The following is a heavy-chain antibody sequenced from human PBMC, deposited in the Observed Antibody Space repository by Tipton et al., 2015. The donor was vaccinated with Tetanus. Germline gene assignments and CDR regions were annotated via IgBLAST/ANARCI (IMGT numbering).Heavy chain of an antibody. D-gene: IGHD2-21*02. Sequence: SGFTFSKYGMHWVRQAPGKGLEWVAFIWYDGSNKDYVDSVKGRFTISRDNSKNTLYLQMNSLRAEDTAVFYCARGMAEASNCGGDCYSDYWGQGTLVTVSS. CDR1: GFTFSKYG. CDR2: IWYDGSNK. J-gene: IGHJ4*02. CDR3: ARGMAEASNCGGDCYSDY. V-gene: IGHV3-33*01.